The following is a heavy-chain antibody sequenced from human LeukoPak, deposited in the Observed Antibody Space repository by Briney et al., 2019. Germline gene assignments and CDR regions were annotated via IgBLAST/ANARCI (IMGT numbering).Heavy chain of an antibody. V-gene: IGHV4-34*01. Sequence: SETLSLTCAVSGGSFSGYYWSWIRQPPGKGLEWIGEINHSGSANYNPSLKSRVTISLDTSKNQFSLKLSSVTAADTAVYYCARGQGTVATHWGQGTLVTVSS. CDR2: INHSGSA. D-gene: IGHD4-17*01. CDR3: ARGQGTVATH. J-gene: IGHJ4*02. CDR1: GGSFSGYY.